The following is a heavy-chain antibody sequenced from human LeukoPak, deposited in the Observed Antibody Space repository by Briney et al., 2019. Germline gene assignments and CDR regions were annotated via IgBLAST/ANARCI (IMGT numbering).Heavy chain of an antibody. CDR3: AKDRSDIVVVEAGIDV. J-gene: IGHJ6*02. CDR2: ISSGGSTI. V-gene: IGHV3-48*04. CDR1: GFTFTTYS. Sequence: GGSLRLSCAASGFTFTTYSMTWVRQAPGKGLEWVLYISSGGSTIYYADSVKGRFTISRDNAKNSLYLQMNSLRAEDTALYYCAKDRSDIVVVEAGIDVWGQGTTVTVSS. D-gene: IGHD2-2*01.